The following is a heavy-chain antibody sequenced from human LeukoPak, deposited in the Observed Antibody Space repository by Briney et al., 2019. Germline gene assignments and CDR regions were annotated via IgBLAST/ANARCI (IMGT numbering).Heavy chain of an antibody. V-gene: IGHV1-69*13. CDR1: GYTFSSYD. D-gene: IGHD5-12*01. CDR3: ARDVEYGYSGYDYYYYYMDV. CDR2: IIPIFGTA. J-gene: IGHJ6*03. Sequence: SVKVSCKASGYTFSSYDINWVRQATGQGLEWMGGIIPIFGTANYAQKFQGRVTITADESTSTAYMELSSPRSEDTAVYYCARDVEYGYSGYDYYYYYMDVWGKGTTVTVSS.